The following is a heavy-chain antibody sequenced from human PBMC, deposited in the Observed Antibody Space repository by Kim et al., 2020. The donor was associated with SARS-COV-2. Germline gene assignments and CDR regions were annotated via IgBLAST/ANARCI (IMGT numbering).Heavy chain of an antibody. CDR3: AKDRVPGTSEPPELDY. D-gene: IGHD1-26*01. V-gene: IGHV3-23*01. CDR2: ISSIVGST. Sequence: GGSLRLSCVASGFIFNDYAMTWVRQSPGKGLEWVSSISSIVGSTSYADSVKGRFTISRDNSKNTLYLHMNSLRAADTAIYHCAKDRVPGTSEPPELDYWGQGILVTVSS. J-gene: IGHJ4*02. CDR1: GFIFNDYA.